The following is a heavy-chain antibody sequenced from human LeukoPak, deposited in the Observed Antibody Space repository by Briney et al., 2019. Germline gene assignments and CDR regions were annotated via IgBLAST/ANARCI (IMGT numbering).Heavy chain of an antibody. CDR1: GFTFDDYG. V-gene: IGHV3-20*04. CDR3: AKDSFGESSSLPDY. Sequence: PGGSLRLSCAASGFTFDDYGMSWVRQAPGKGLEWVSGINWNGGSTGYADSVKGRFTISRDNSKNTLYLQMNSLRAEDTAVYYCAKDSFGESSSLPDYWGQGTLVTVSS. J-gene: IGHJ4*02. CDR2: INWNGGST. D-gene: IGHD6-13*01.